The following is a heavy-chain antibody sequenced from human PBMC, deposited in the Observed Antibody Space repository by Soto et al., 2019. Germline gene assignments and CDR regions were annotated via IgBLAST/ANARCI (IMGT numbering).Heavy chain of an antibody. V-gene: IGHV3-23*01. Sequence: GGSLRLSCAASGFTFSSYAMNWVRQAPGKGLEWVSGMSGSGDYTYYAVSAEGRFTISRDNSKNTLYLQMNSLRAEDTAVYYCAKVSSPRTIWKTYFDYWGQGTLVTVSS. CDR2: MSGSGDYT. CDR1: GFTFSSYA. J-gene: IGHJ4*02. D-gene: IGHD3-3*01. CDR3: AKVSSPRTIWKTYFDY.